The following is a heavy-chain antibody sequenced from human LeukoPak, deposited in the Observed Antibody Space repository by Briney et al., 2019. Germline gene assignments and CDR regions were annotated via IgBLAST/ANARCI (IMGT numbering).Heavy chain of an antibody. CDR1: GGSITSSSYY. CDR3: ASVRGYSSGWYASGFDP. J-gene: IGHJ5*02. CDR2: IYYTGST. D-gene: IGHD6-19*01. V-gene: IGHV4-39*07. Sequence: PSETLSLTCTVSGGSITSSSYYWGWIRQPPGKGPECIGSIYYTGSTNYNPSLKSRVTISLDTSKNQFSLKLTSVTAADTAVYYCASVRGYSSGWYASGFDPWGQGTLVIVSS.